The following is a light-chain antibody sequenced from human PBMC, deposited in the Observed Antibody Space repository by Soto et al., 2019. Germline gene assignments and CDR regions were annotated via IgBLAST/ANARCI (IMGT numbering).Light chain of an antibody. Sequence: QSALPQPASMSGSPGPSSTFSCTGTSSDVGGYDYVSWYQQLPGKAPKLLIYDVNNRPSGVSHRFSGSKSGNTASLTISGLQAEDEADYYCSSYTGSSTFVFGTGTKVTVL. CDR1: SSDVGGYDY. CDR2: DVN. J-gene: IGLJ1*01. CDR3: SSYTGSSTFV. V-gene: IGLV2-14*01.